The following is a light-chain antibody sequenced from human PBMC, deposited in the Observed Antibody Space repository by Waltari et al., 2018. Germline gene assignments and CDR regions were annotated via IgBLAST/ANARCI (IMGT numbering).Light chain of an antibody. CDR1: QSVLYNSNNKNY. Sequence: DIVMTQSPDSLAVSLGERATINCKSSQSVLYNSNNKNYLAWFQQKPGQPPKLLIYWASTRESGVPDRFSGSGSGTEFTLTISRLQAEDVAVYYCQKYYTTPYTFGQGTKLEIK. V-gene: IGKV4-1*01. CDR3: QKYYTTPYT. CDR2: WAS. J-gene: IGKJ2*01.